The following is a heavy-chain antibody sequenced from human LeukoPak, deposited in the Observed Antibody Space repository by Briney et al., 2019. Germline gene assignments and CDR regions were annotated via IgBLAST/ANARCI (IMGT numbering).Heavy chain of an antibody. Sequence: ETSQTLSLTCTVSGGSISSGSYYWSWIRQPAGKGLEWIGRIYTSGSTNYNPSLKSRVTISVDTSKNQFSLKLSSVTAADTAVYYCARAGSGGSYYVKDYFDYWGQGTLVTVSS. V-gene: IGHV4-61*02. J-gene: IGHJ4*02. D-gene: IGHD1-26*01. CDR1: GGSISSGSYY. CDR3: ARAGSGGSYYVKDYFDY. CDR2: IYTSGST.